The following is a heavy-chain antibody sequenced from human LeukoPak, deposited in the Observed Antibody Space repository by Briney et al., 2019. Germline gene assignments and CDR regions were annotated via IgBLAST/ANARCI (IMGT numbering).Heavy chain of an antibody. CDR2: IWYDGSNK. CDR1: GFTFSSYG. Sequence: PGGSLRLSCAASGFTFSSYGMHWVRQAPGKGLEWVAVIWYDGSNKYYADPVKGRFTISRDNSKNTLYLQMNSLRAEDTAVYYRAKDVAAAGYFDYWGQGTLVTVSS. CDR3: AKDVAAAGYFDY. J-gene: IGHJ4*02. V-gene: IGHV3-33*06. D-gene: IGHD6-13*01.